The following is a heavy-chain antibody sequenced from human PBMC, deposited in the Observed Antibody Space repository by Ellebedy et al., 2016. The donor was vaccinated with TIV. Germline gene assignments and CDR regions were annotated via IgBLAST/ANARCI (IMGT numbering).Heavy chain of an antibody. J-gene: IGHJ4*02. CDR2: ISYDGSNK. CDR3: AKEYSSGWSDIDY. D-gene: IGHD6-19*01. CDR1: GFTFSSYG. V-gene: IGHV3-30*18. Sequence: GESLKISCAASGFTFSSYGMHWVRQAPGKGLEWVAVISYDGSNKSYADSVKGRFTISRDNSKNTLYLQMNSLRAEDTAVYYCAKEYSSGWSDIDYWGQGTLVTVSS.